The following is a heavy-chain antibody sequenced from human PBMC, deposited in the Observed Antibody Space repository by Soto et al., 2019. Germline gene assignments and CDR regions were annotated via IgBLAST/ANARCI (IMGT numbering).Heavy chain of an antibody. CDR1: GDTMRSSY. V-gene: IGHV4-59*01. Sequence: PSDTLSLTCTVYGDTMRSSYWSWIRQPPGKGLEWIGNIYYSGSTNYNPSRKSRVTMSVDMSRNQVSLKLSSVTAADTAVYYCTRVGGYYGDYPNFGFWGQGALVTVSS. J-gene: IGHJ4*02. CDR2: IYYSGST. CDR3: TRVGGYYGDYPNFGF. D-gene: IGHD4-17*01.